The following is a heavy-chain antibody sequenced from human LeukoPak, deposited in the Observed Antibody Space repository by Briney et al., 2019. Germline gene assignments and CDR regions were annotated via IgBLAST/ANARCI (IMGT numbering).Heavy chain of an antibody. CDR3: AKGSYYDSSGSFYFDY. J-gene: IGHJ4*02. V-gene: IGHV3-23*01. Sequence: GGSLRLSCAASGFTFSSYAMSWVRQAPGKGLEWVSGISGSGDNTYYADSVKGRFTISRDNSKNTLHVQVNSLGTEDTAAYYCAKGSYYDSSGSFYFDYWGQGTLVTVSS. CDR1: GFTFSSYA. CDR2: ISGSGDNT. D-gene: IGHD3-22*01.